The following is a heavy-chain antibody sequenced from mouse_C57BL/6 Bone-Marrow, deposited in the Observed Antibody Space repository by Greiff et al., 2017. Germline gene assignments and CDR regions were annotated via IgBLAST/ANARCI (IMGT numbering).Heavy chain of an antibody. V-gene: IGHV1-69*01. CDR2: IDPSDSYT. D-gene: IGHD2-2*01. CDR3: ARGGLRFYWYFDV. CDR1: GYTFTSYW. J-gene: IGHJ1*03. Sequence: QVQLQQPGAELVMPGASVKLSCKASGYTFTSYWMHWVKQRPGQGLEWLGEIDPSDSYTNYNHKFKGKSTLTVDKSSSTAYMQLSSLTSEDSAVYYCARGGLRFYWYFDVWGTGTTVTVSS.